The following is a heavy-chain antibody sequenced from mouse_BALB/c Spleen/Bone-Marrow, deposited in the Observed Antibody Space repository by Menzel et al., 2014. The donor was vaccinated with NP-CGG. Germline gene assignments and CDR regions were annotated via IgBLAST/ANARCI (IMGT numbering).Heavy chain of an antibody. V-gene: IGHV14-3*02. CDR2: IDPANGNT. CDR3: ATYYRYDRRFAY. CDR1: GFNIKDTY. D-gene: IGHD2-14*01. Sequence: VQLQQPGAELVKPGASVKLSCTASGFNIKDTYMHWVKQRPEQGLELIGRIDPANGNTKYDPKFQGKATITADTSSNTAYLQLSSLTSEDTAVYYCATYYRYDRRFAYWGQGTLVTVSA. J-gene: IGHJ3*01.